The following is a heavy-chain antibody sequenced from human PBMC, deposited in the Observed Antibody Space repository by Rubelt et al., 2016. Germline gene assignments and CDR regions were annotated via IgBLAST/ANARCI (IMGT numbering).Heavy chain of an antibody. CDR3: ARNLRISGATWFDP. D-gene: IGHD1-7*01. J-gene: IGHJ5*02. CDR1: GYTFSNFD. V-gene: IGHV1-18*01. Sequence: QIQLVQSGAEVKKPGASVKVSCKASGYTFSNFDISWVRQAPGQGLEWMGWISSNKGNTNFLLKLQGRVSMTTDTSTSPVYMELRSLRADDTAVYYCARNLRISGATWFDPWGQGTPVTVSA. CDR2: ISSNKGNT.